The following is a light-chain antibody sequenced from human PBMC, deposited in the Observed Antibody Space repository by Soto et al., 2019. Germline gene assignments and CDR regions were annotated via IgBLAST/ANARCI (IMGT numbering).Light chain of an antibody. Sequence: EIVMTQSPATLSVSPGERATLSCSASQSVSSNLAWYQQKPGQAPRLLIYGASTRATGIPARFSGSGSGTEFTLTISSLQSEDFAVDYCQQYNNWPHLWTFGQGTKLEIK. CDR3: QQYNNWPHLWT. CDR1: QSVSSN. J-gene: IGKJ2*02. CDR2: GAS. V-gene: IGKV3-15*01.